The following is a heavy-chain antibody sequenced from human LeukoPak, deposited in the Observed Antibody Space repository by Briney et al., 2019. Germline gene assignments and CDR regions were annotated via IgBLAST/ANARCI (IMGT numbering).Heavy chain of an antibody. CDR3: ARVAPGDHTWGSYDCAH. CDR2: NSSIGST. J-gene: IGHJ4*02. V-gene: IGHV4-59*01. D-gene: IGHD3-16*01. CDR1: GDSLSSYH. Sequence: KSSETLSLTCTVAVSGDSLSSYHWSWLRQPPGKGLEWIGYNSSIGSTSYNTSLKSRVTISVDTSKNQFSLKLRSVTAADTAVYYCARVAPGDHTWGSYDCAHWGQGTMVSVSS.